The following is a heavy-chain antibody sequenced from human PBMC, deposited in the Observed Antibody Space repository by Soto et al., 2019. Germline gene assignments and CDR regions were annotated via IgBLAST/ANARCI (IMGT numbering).Heavy chain of an antibody. V-gene: IGHV3-48*01. CDR2: ISSSSSTI. Sequence: EVQLVESGGGLVQPGGSLRLSCAASGFTFSSYSMNWVRQAPGKGLEWVSYISSSSSTIYYADSVKGRFTISRDNAKNSLYRQMSSLRTEDTAVYYCARHPDRIAQIGWFDPWGQGTLVTVSS. CDR1: GFTFSSYS. J-gene: IGHJ5*02. CDR3: ARHPDRIAQIGWFDP. D-gene: IGHD6-13*01.